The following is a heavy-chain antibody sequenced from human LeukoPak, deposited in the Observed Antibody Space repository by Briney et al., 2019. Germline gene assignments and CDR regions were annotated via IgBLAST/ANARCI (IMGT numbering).Heavy chain of an antibody. CDR2: IYYSGST. D-gene: IGHD1-26*01. CDR3: ARGGVDYFDY. V-gene: IGHV4-59*01. Sequence: SETLSLTCTVSGGSISSYYWSWVRQPPGKGLEWIGYIYYSGSTNYNPSLKSRVTISVDTSKNQFSLKLSSVTAADTAVYYCARGGVDYFDYWGQGTLVTVSS. CDR1: GGSISSYY. J-gene: IGHJ4*02.